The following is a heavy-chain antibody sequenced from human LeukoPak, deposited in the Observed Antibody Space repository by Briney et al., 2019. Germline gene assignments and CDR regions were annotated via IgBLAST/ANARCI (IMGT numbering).Heavy chain of an antibody. CDR1: GFTFSSYA. D-gene: IGHD3-10*01. V-gene: IGHV3-30-3*01. Sequence: TGRSLSLSGAASGFTFSSYAMHWVRQAPGKGREWVAVISYDGSNKYYADSVKGRFTISRDNSKSTLYLQMNSLRAEDTAVYYCAREGGITMVRGVISTIYGMDVWGQGTTVTVSS. CDR3: AREGGITMVRGVISTIYGMDV. CDR2: ISYDGSNK. J-gene: IGHJ6*02.